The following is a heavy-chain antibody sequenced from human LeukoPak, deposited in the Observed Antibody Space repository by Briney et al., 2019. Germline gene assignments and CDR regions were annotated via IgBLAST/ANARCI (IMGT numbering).Heavy chain of an antibody. CDR1: GDSISTSSYY. CDR3: ASLFPRRFDY. Sequence: SETLSLTCSVSGDSISTSSYYWGWIRQPPGKGLEWIGTIYYSGSTYYNPSLTSRVTISVDTSKNQFSLKLSSVTAAGTAVYYCASLFPRRFDYWGQGTLVTVSS. J-gene: IGHJ4*02. V-gene: IGHV4-39*01. CDR2: IYYSGST.